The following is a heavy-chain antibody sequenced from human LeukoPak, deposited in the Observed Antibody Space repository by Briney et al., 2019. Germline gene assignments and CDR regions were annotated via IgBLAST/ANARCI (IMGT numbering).Heavy chain of an antibody. D-gene: IGHD2-2*01. CDR2: ISSSSNCI. CDR1: GFTFSNYA. V-gene: IGHV3-21*01. CDR3: ARDRDFVVIPAANGLDY. J-gene: IGHJ4*02. Sequence: GGSLGLSCAASGFTFSNYAMIWVRQAPGKGLEWVSSISSSSNCIYYADSVKGRFTISRDNAKNSLYLQMNSLRAEDTAVYYCARDRDFVVIPAANGLDYWGQGTLVTISS.